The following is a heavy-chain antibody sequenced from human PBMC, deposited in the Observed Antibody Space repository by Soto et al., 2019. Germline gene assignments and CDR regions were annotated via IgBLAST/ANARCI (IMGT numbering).Heavy chain of an antibody. CDR2: ISSSSSTI. D-gene: IGHD3-22*01. Sequence: GGSLRLSCAASGFTFSSYTMNWVRQAPGKGLEWVSYISSSSSTIYYADSVKGRFTISRDNAKNSLFLQMNSLRDEDTAVYYCATFFSDRSGYLGLFDFRGQGTLVTVSS. CDR1: GFTFSSYT. J-gene: IGHJ4*02. CDR3: ATFFSDRSGYLGLFDF. V-gene: IGHV3-48*02.